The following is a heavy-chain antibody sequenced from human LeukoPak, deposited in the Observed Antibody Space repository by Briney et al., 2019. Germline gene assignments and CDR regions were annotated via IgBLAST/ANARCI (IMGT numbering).Heavy chain of an antibody. J-gene: IGHJ4*02. V-gene: IGHV1-8*01. CDR2: MNPNRGNT. CDR3: ARGHSYNWNPDY. D-gene: IGHD1-20*01. Sequence: ASVKVSCKASGYTFTSYDINWVRQATGQGLEWMGWMNPNRGNTGHAQKFQGRGTMTRNTSISTAYMELSSLRSEDTAVYYCARGHSYNWNPDYWGQGTLVTVSS. CDR1: GYTFTSYD.